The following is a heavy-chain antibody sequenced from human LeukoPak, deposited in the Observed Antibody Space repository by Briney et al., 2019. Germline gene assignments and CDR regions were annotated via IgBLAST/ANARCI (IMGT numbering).Heavy chain of an antibody. CDR1: GGTFSSYA. D-gene: IGHD6-19*01. CDR3: AREGGAVEPPNYFDY. CDR2: IIPILGIA. V-gene: IGHV1-69*04. J-gene: IGHJ4*02. Sequence: GASVKVSCKASGGTFSSYAISWVRQAPGQGLEWMGRIIPILGIANYAQKFQGRVTITADKSTSTAYMELSSLRSEDTAVYYCAREGGAVEPPNYFDYWGQGTLVTVSS.